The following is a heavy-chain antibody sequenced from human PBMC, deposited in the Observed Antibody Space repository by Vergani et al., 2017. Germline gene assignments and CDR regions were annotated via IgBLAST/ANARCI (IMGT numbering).Heavy chain of an antibody. CDR1: GFIFSDTW. D-gene: IGHD1-1*01. Sequence: EVYLAESGGGLEKPGGSLRLSCTASGFIFSDTWMAWVRQAPGKGLEWVGRIKSKVDGGTEDYAAAVKGRFTISRDDSKNKVFLQMDSLKSEDTAGYFGSTIIFKGGTRQRLGSWGQGTPVTVSS. V-gene: IGHV3-15*01. J-gene: IGHJ4*02. CDR2: IKSKVDGGTE. CDR3: STIIFKGGTRQRLGS.